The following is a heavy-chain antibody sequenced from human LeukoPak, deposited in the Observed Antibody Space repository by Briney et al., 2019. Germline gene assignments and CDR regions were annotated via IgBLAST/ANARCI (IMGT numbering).Heavy chain of an antibody. CDR3: ARAPSGYDSFDY. V-gene: IGHV1-2*02. J-gene: IGHJ4*02. Sequence: ASVKVSCKASGYXFTVYYFHWVRQAPGQGLEWMGWINPNSGGTHFAQRFQGRVTMTRDTSISTAYMELSRLRSDDTAVYYCARAPSGYDSFDYWGQGTLVTVSS. D-gene: IGHD5-12*01. CDR1: GYXFTVYY. CDR2: INPNSGGT.